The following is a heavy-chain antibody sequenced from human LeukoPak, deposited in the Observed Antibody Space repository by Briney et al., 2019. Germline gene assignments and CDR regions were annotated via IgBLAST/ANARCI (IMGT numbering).Heavy chain of an antibody. Sequence: TGGSLRLSCAASGFTFSSYAMSWVRQAPGKGLEWVSAISGSGGSTYYADSVKGRFTISRDNSKNTLYLQMNSLRAEDTAVYYCAKDLFLAPVLIFGVFEIWGKGKMVTVSS. V-gene: IGHV3-23*01. D-gene: IGHD3-3*01. CDR3: AKDLFLAPVLIFGVFEI. J-gene: IGHJ3*02. CDR1: GFTFSSYA. CDR2: ISGSGGST.